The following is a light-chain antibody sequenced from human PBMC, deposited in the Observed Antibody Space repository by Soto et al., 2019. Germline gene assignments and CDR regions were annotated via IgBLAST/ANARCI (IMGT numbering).Light chain of an antibody. J-gene: IGKJ1*01. V-gene: IGKV3-20*01. CDR2: GAS. CDR3: QQYGSSPPT. Sequence: IVLTRSPGTRSLSPVEVTTFSRRASQSISRYLAWYQQKPGQGTRLLIYGASSRATGTPDRFSGSGSGTDFTLTINRLEPEDFALYYCQQYGSSPPTFGQGTKVDIK. CDR1: QSISRY.